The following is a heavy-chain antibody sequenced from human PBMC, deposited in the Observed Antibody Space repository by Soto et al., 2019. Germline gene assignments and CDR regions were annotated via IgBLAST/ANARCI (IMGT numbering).Heavy chain of an antibody. V-gene: IGHV3-23*01. CDR1: GFTFSDYD. CDR3: ARDRRGVLDP. CDR2: ISGSGRST. Sequence: GVSLRLSCAASGFTFSDYDMSWVRQAPWKGLGWVSAISGSGRSTYYVDSVKGRFTISRDNSKNTLYLQMNSLRVEDTAVYYCARDRRGVLDPWGQGVPVTVSS. J-gene: IGHJ5*02.